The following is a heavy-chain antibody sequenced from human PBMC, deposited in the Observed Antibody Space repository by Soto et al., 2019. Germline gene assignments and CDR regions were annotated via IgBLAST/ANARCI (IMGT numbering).Heavy chain of an antibody. CDR2: IIPIFGTA. V-gene: IGHV1-69*01. CDR3: ARDSCRITIFGVVSSMDV. Sequence: QVQLVQSGAEVKKPGSSVKVSCKASGGTFSSYAISWVRQAPGQGLEWMGGIIPIFGTANYAQKFQGRVTITADESTSADYMELSSLKSEDTAVYYCARDSCRITIFGVVSSMDVWGQGTTVTVSS. J-gene: IGHJ6*02. CDR1: GGTFSSYA. D-gene: IGHD3-3*01.